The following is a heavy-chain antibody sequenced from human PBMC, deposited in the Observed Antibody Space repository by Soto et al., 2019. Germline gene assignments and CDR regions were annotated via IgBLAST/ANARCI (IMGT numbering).Heavy chain of an antibody. CDR3: PRSGTHLDC. J-gene: IGHJ4*02. CDR1: CASISSGNYY. CDR2: IYSSGTT. V-gene: IGHV4-30-4*01. D-gene: IGHD1-26*01. Sequence: QVQLQESGPGLMKPSQTLSLTCTVSCASISSGNYYWSWIRQPPGKGLEWIGYIYSSGTTYYNPSLECRLTRSVHTSKNQFSLKVRSMVASITALYYCPRSGTHLDCWGQATLATVSS.